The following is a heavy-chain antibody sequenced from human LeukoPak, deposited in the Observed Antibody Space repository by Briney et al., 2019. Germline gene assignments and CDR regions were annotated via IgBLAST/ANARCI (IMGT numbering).Heavy chain of an antibody. V-gene: IGHV3-30*18. CDR3: AKDSGGGTAMAPYYYYGMDV. Sequence: GGSLRLSCAASGFTFSSYGMHWVRQAPGKGLERVAVISYDGSNKYYADSVKGRFTISRDNSKNTLYLQMNSLRAEDAAVYYCAKDSGGGTAMAPYYYYGMDVWGQGTTVTVSS. CDR1: GFTFSSYG. CDR2: ISYDGSNK. D-gene: IGHD5-18*01. J-gene: IGHJ6*02.